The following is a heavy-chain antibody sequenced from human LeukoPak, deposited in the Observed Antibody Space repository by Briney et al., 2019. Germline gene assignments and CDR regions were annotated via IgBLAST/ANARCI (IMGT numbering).Heavy chain of an antibody. CDR3: ARVGSSGYYFDY. J-gene: IGHJ4*02. CDR1: GGSISSHY. Sequence: SETLSLTCTVSGGSISSHYWSWIRQPPGEGLEWIGYIYYSGSTNYNPSLKSRVTISVDTSKNQFSLRLSSVTAADTAVYYCARVGSSGYYFDYWGQGTLVTVSS. V-gene: IGHV4-59*11. D-gene: IGHD3-22*01. CDR2: IYYSGST.